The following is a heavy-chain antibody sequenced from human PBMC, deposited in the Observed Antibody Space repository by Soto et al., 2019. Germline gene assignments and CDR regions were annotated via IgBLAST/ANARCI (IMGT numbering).Heavy chain of an antibody. D-gene: IGHD3-10*01. J-gene: IGHJ6*02. CDR1: GGTFSSYA. CDR2: IIPIFGTA. V-gene: IGHV1-69*13. Sequence: GASVKVSCKASGGTFSSYAISWVRQAPGQGLEWMGGIIPIFGTANYAQKFQGRVTITADESTSTAYMELSSLRSEDTAVYYCARGGSGSIHYYYYYGMDVWGQGTTVTVSS. CDR3: ARGGSGSIHYYYYYGMDV.